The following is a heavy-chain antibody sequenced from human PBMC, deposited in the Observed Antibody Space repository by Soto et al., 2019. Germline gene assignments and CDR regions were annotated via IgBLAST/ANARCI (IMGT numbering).Heavy chain of an antibody. V-gene: IGHV4-4*02. D-gene: IGHD3-10*01. CDR2: IFHDGTA. J-gene: IGHJ4*02. CDR1: GVSLTSGNW. CDR3: ARLVYDTRLNYMYFDF. Sequence: SETLSLTCAVSGVSLTSGNWWTWVRQSPQRGLEYIGEIFHDGTANYYPSFERRVATSVDTYRNQFSLKLTSVTAADTAVYFCARLVYDTRLNYMYFDFWGPGTMVAVSS.